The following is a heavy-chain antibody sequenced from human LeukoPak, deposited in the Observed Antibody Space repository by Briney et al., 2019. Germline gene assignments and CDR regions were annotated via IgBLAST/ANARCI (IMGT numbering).Heavy chain of an antibody. D-gene: IGHD6-13*01. CDR3: ARESIAAAGRAFDY. CDR2: ISYDGSNK. CDR1: GFTFSSYA. V-gene: IGHV3-30-3*01. J-gene: IGHJ4*02. Sequence: GGSLRLSCAASGFTFSSYAMHWVRQAPGKGLEWVAVISYDGSNKYYADSVKGRFTISRDNSKNTLYLQMNSLRAEDTAVYYCARESIAAAGRAFDYWGQGTLVTVSS.